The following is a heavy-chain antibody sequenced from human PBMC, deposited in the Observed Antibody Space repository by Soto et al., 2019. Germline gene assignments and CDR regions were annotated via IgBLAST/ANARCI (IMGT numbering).Heavy chain of an antibody. J-gene: IGHJ5*02. D-gene: IGHD2-21*02. CDR3: AREIVTAGGNNYFDP. CDR1: GGTVASSHW. V-gene: IGHV4-4*02. CDR2: VYHTGDT. Sequence: WETLSLTCGVSGGTVASSHWWSWVRQSPGRGLEWIGNVYHTGDTNFNPSLQSRVTFSVDKSNNQFSLRLTSVTAAGTAVYICAREIVTAGGNNYFDPCGPGTLGTVSS.